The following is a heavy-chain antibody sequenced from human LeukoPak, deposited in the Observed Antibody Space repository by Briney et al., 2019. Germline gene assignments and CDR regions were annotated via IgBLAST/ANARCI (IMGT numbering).Heavy chain of an antibody. CDR1: GSTFTSYD. J-gene: IGHJ6*03. D-gene: IGHD3/OR15-3a*01. V-gene: IGHV1-8*01. Sequence: ASVKVSCKSSGSTFTSYDVNWVRQATGQGLEWLGWINPNSGNTGYAQNFQGRVTMTMNTSITTAYMELSSLRSEDTAVYYCARALSWTTESYYYMDVWGKGTTVTVSS. CDR2: INPNSGNT. CDR3: ARALSWTTESYYYMDV.